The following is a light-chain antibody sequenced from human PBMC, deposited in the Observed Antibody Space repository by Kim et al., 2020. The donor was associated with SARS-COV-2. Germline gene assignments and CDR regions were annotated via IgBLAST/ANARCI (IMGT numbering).Light chain of an antibody. CDR1: QSVSSSY. CDR3: QQYGSSPWT. V-gene: IGKV3-20*01. J-gene: IGKJ1*01. CDR2: GAS. Sequence: LSPGERATPSCRASQSVSSSYLAWYQQKPGQAPRLRIYGASSRATGIPDRFSGSGSGTDFTLTISRLEPEDFAVYYCQQYGSSPWTFGEGTKVDIK.